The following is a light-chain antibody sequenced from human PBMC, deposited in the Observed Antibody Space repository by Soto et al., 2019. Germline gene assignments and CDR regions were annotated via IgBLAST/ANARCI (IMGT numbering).Light chain of an antibody. V-gene: IGKV1-5*03. CDR1: QTISSW. CDR3: QHYNSYSEA. CDR2: KAS. Sequence: DIQVTQSPSTLSGSVGDRVTITCRASQTISSWLAWYQQKPGKAPKLLIYKASTLKSGVPSRFSGSGSGTEFTLTISSLQPDDFATYYCQHYNSYSEAFGQGTKVALK. J-gene: IGKJ1*01.